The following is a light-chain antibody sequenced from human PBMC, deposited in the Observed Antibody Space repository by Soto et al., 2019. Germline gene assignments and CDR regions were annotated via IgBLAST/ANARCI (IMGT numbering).Light chain of an antibody. CDR2: GAS. CDR1: QSVSSN. CDR3: QQYNNWGT. J-gene: IGKJ1*01. V-gene: IGKV3-15*01. Sequence: EIVMTQSPATLSVSPGERATLSCRASQSVSSNLAWYQQKPVQAPRLLIYGASTRATGIPARFSGSGSGTEFTLTISSLQSEDFAVYYCQQYNNWGTFGQGTKVEIK.